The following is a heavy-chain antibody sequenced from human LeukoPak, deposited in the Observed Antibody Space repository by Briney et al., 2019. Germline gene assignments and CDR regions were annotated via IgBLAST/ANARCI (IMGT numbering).Heavy chain of an antibody. Sequence: GASVNVSCKASGGTFSSYAISWVRQAPGQGREWMGGIIPIFGTANYAQKFQGRVTITADESTSTAYMELSSLRSEDTAVYYCARGRDSSGYYIAGFDPWGQGTLVTVSS. CDR3: ARGRDSSGYYIAGFDP. V-gene: IGHV1-69*13. D-gene: IGHD3-22*01. CDR1: GGTFSSYA. J-gene: IGHJ5*02. CDR2: IIPIFGTA.